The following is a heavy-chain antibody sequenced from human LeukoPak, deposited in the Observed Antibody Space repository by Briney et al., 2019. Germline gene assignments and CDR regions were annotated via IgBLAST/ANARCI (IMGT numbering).Heavy chain of an antibody. D-gene: IGHD3-16*01. CDR1: GFIFSTYE. J-gene: IGHJ4*02. CDR2: VSRSGSTT. CDR3: ARGLFGAEGPDY. V-gene: IGHV3-48*03. Sequence: GGSLRLSCAASGFIFSTYEMNWVRQAPGKGLEWVAYVSRSGSTTYYADSVKGRFTISRDNAKKSLSLQMNSLRAEDTAVYYCARGLFGAEGPDYSSQGTLVTVAS.